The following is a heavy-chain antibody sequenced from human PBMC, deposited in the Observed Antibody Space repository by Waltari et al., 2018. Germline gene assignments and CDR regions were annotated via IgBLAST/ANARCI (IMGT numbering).Heavy chain of an antibody. CDR3: ARHLGDNSSSWYVRMYYFDY. CDR1: GFTFSSYS. CDR2: ISSSSSYI. Sequence: EVQLVESGGGLVKPGGSLRLSCAASGFTFSSYSMNWVRQAPGKGLEWVSSISSSSSYIYYADSVKGRFTISRDNAKNSLYLQMNSLRAEDTAVYYCARHLGDNSSSWYVRMYYFDYWGQGTLVTVSS. D-gene: IGHD6-13*01. J-gene: IGHJ4*02. V-gene: IGHV3-21*01.